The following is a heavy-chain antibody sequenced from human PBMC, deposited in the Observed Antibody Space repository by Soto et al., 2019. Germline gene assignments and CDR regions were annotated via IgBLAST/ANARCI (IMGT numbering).Heavy chain of an antibody. CDR1: GYTFTSYG. V-gene: IGHV1-18*01. CDR3: ARALSYSSSLGWFDP. CDR2: ISAYNGNT. D-gene: IGHD6-6*01. J-gene: IGHJ5*02. Sequence: QVQLVQSGAEVKKPGASVKVSCKASGYTFTSYGISWVRQAPGQGLEWMGWISAYNGNTKYAQKLQGRVTMTTDPSTSTAYMELRSLRSDDTAVYYCARALSYSSSLGWFDPWGQGTLVTVSS.